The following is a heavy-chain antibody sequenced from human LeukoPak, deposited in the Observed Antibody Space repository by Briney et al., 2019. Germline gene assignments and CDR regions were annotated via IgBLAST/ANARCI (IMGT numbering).Heavy chain of an antibody. Sequence: GASVKVSCKASGYTFSDYYIHWVRQAPGQGLEWMGWINPNSGGTDYAQKFQGRVTMTRDTSINTAYMDLSRLRSDDTAVYYCARLPQVVPAAIRDYWGQGTLVTVSS. CDR2: INPNSGGT. CDR3: ARLPQVVPAAIRDY. CDR1: GYTFSDYY. V-gene: IGHV1-2*02. D-gene: IGHD2-2*02. J-gene: IGHJ4*02.